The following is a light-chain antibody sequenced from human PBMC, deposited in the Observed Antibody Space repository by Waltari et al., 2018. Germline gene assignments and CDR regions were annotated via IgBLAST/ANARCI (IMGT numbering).Light chain of an antibody. Sequence: TQMSQSPSSLSASAGDRISITRRASQGITYYLNWFQQSPGKPPKRLNYAAPLLETGIPSRFGGIGSGTEFTLTICGLQPEDFSTDYCLQSSSDPPTFGGGTKVE. CDR2: AAP. CDR1: QGITYY. V-gene: IGKV1-17*01. CDR3: LQSSSDPPT. J-gene: IGKJ4*01.